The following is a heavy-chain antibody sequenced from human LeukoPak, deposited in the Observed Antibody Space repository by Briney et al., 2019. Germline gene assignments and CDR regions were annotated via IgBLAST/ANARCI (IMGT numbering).Heavy chain of an antibody. CDR2: INPNSGGT. Sequence: ASVKVSCKASGYTFTGYYMHWVRQAPGQGLEWMGWINPNSGGTNYAQKFQGRVTMTRDTSISTAYMELSRLRSDDTAVYYCARAEYSYEYSDYWGQGTLVTVSS. CDR1: GYTFTGYY. D-gene: IGHD5-18*01. CDR3: ARAEYSYEYSDY. V-gene: IGHV1-2*02. J-gene: IGHJ4*02.